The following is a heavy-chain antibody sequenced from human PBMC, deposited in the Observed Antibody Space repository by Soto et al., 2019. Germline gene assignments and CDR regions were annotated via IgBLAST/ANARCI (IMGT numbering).Heavy chain of an antibody. CDR3: AKVPWEIVLMVYEH. CDR2: ISGSGGST. Sequence: PGGSLGLSCAASGFSFSSYAMSWVRQAPGKGLEWVSAISGSGGSTYYADSVKGRFTISRDNSKNTLYLQMNSLRAEDTAVYYCAKVPWEIVLMVYEHWGQGTLVTVSS. V-gene: IGHV3-23*01. D-gene: IGHD2-8*01. CDR1: GFSFSSYA. J-gene: IGHJ4*02.